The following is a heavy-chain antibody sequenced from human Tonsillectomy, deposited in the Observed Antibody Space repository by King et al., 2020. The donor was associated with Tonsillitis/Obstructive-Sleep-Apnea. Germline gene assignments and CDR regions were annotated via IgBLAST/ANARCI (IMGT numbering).Heavy chain of an antibody. CDR1: GFTFNDYY. CDR2: ISSSSSYT. V-gene: IGHV3-11*05. CDR3: ARAVCSSTSCYTGRYWFDP. Sequence: VQLVESGGGLVKPGGSLRLSCAASGFTFNDYYMSWIRQAPGKGLEWVSYISSSSSYTNYADSVKGRFTISRDNAKNPLDLQMNSMRAEDKAVYYCARAVCSSTSCYTGRYWFDPWGQGTLVTVSS. J-gene: IGHJ5*02. D-gene: IGHD2-2*02.